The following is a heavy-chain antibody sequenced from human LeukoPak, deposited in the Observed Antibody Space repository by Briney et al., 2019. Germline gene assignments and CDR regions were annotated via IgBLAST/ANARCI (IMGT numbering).Heavy chain of an antibody. CDR1: GFTFSSYA. V-gene: IGHV3-23*01. Sequence: GGSLRLSCAASGFTFSSYAMSWVRQAPGKGLEWVSAISGSGGSTYYADSVKGRFTISRDNSKNTLYLQMNSLRAEDTAVYYCAKNGAAMVTRKLYYYYYMDVWGKGTTVTISS. J-gene: IGHJ6*03. CDR3: AKNGAAMVTRKLYYYYYMDV. CDR2: ISGSGGST. D-gene: IGHD5-18*01.